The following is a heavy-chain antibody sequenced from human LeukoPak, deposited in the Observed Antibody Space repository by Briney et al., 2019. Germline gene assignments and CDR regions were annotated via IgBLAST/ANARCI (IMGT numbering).Heavy chain of an antibody. J-gene: IGHJ1*01. V-gene: IGHV3-7*01. D-gene: IGHD2-8*02. CDR3: ARELVVGPAEFFQD. Sequence: PGGSLRPSCAASGFTFSNYWMTWIRQTPGKGLEWVANINEDGSETYYLDSVRGRFSVSRDNAKNSLSLQMNSLRVEDTAVYYCARELVVGPAEFFQDWGQGTLVTVSS. CDR2: INEDGSET. CDR1: GFTFSNYW.